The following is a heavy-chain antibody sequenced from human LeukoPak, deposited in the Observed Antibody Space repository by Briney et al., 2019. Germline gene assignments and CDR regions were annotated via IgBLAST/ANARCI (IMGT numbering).Heavy chain of an antibody. CDR2: ISSSSSYI. Sequence: SGGSLRLSCAASGFTFSSYSMNWVRQAPGKGLEWVSSISSSSSYIYYADSVKGRFTISRDNAKNSLYLQMNSLRAEDTAVYYCARKFTVVAPSFLDDAFDIWGQGTMVTVSS. CDR1: GFTFSSYS. D-gene: IGHD4-23*01. J-gene: IGHJ3*02. CDR3: ARKFTVVAPSFLDDAFDI. V-gene: IGHV3-21*01.